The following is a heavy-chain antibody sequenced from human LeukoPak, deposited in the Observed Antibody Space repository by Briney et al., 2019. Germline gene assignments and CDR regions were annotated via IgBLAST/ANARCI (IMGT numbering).Heavy chain of an antibody. D-gene: IGHD6-13*01. J-gene: IGHJ6*02. CDR2: ISYDGSNK. CDR3: ARDLAAAAPEIYYYYYYGMDV. Sequence: GRSLRLSCAASGFTFSSYAMHWVRQAPGKGLEWVAVISYDGSNKYYADSVKGRFTISRDNSKNTLYLQMNSLRAEDTAVYYCARDLAAAAPEIYYYYYYGMDVWGQGTTVTVSS. CDR1: GFTFSSYA. V-gene: IGHV3-30-3*01.